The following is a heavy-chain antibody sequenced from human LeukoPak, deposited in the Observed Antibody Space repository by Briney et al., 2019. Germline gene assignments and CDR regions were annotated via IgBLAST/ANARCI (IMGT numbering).Heavy chain of an antibody. D-gene: IGHD6-19*01. Sequence: GGSLRLSCAASGFTFSSYSMSWVRQAPGKGLEWVSSITTSSSYISYADSVKGRFTISRDNAKNSLYLQMNSLRAEDTAVYYCARGKYSSGWFDYWGQGTLVTVSS. CDR3: ARGKYSSGWFDY. J-gene: IGHJ4*02. CDR1: GFTFSSYS. V-gene: IGHV3-21*01. CDR2: ITTSSSYI.